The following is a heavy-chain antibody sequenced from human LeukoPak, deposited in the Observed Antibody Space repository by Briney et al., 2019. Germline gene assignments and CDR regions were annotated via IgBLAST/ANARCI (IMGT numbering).Heavy chain of an antibody. V-gene: IGHV3-23*01. J-gene: IGHJ4*02. CDR1: GFTFNTYA. Sequence: PGGSLRLSCAASGFTFNTYAMSWVRQAPGKGLEWVSAISGSDGRTYYADSVKGRFTISRDNSKNTLYLQMNSLRAEDTAIYYCASGGVGAGWFDYWGEGTLVTVSS. CDR2: ISGSDGRT. D-gene: IGHD6-19*01. CDR3: ASGGVGAGWFDY.